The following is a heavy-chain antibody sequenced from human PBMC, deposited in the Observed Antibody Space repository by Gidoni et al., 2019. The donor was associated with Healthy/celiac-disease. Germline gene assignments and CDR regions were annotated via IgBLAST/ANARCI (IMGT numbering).Heavy chain of an antibody. Sequence: EVQLVDSGGGVVQPGGSLGRSCAASGVTCSSCWMSWFRPAPGKGLEWVANIQPAGSAQDYLASVKGRFPISRDHRTNSLYLQITSLSAEDTAVYYCALEGSGIVVVPAASPPDAFDIRGQGTMVTVSS. D-gene: IGHD2-2*01. CDR1: GVTCSSCW. V-gene: IGHV3-7*05. CDR2: IQPAGSAQ. CDR3: ALEGSGIVVVPAASPPDAFDI. J-gene: IGHJ3*02.